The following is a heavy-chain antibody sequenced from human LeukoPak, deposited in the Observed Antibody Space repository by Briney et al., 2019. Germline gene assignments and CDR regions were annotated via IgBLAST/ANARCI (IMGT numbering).Heavy chain of an antibody. J-gene: IGHJ5*02. CDR1: GFTFSSYW. Sequence: PGGSLRLSCAASGFTFSSYWMSWVRQAPGKGLEWVSGISGRGGSTYYADSVKGRFTISRDSSKNTLYLQMNSLRAEDTAIYYCAKNTTHSSPGFDPWGQGTLVTVSS. CDR3: AKNTTHSSPGFDP. CDR2: ISGRGGST. V-gene: IGHV3-23*01. D-gene: IGHD1-1*01.